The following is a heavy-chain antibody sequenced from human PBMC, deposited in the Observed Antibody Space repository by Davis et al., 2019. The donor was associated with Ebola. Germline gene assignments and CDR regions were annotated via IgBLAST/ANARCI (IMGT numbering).Heavy chain of an antibody. CDR1: GFTFSSYG. CDR3: AKRSSSWYGNWFDP. D-gene: IGHD6-13*01. CDR2: ISYDGSNK. Sequence: PGGSLRLSCAASGFTFSSYGMHWVRQAPGKGLEWVAVISYDGSNKYYADSVKGRFTISRDNSKNTLYLQMNSLRAEDTAVYYCAKRSSSWYGNWFDPWGQGTLVTVSS. J-gene: IGHJ5*02. V-gene: IGHV3-30*18.